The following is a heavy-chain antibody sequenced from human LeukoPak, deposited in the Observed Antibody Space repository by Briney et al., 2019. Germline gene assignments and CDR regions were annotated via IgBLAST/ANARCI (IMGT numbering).Heavy chain of an antibody. D-gene: IGHD1-14*01. CDR3: ASSDIVTGTTYYFDY. V-gene: IGHV4-59*01. CDR2: VFHSGST. CDR1: GGSISSYY. Sequence: PSETLSLTCSVSGGSISSYYRFWTRQPPGKGLEWVGYVFHSGSTNYNPSLKSRVTISVDTSKNQFSLKLSSVTAADTAVYYCASSDIVTGTTYYFDYWGQGTLITVSS. J-gene: IGHJ4*02.